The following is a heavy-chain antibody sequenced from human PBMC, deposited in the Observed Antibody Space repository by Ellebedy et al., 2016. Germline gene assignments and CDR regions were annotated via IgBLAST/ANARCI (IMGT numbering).Heavy chain of an antibody. D-gene: IGHD6-19*01. V-gene: IGHV3-23*01. CDR2: ISHSDGST. J-gene: IGHJ4*02. Sequence: GGSLRLSXAASGFNFKYFAMSWVRQAPGKGLEWVSVISHSDGSTYYADSVKGRFTISRDNSKNTLYLQMNSLRAEDTAVYYCAKDQGVSSSGWGDFDYWGQGTLVTVSS. CDR1: GFNFKYFA. CDR3: AKDQGVSSSGWGDFDY.